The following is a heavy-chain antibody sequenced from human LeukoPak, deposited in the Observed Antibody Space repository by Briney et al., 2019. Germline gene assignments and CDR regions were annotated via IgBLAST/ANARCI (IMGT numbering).Heavy chain of an antibody. V-gene: IGHV3-64*01. CDR1: GFTFSSYA. CDR3: AGVLDGYDY. Sequence: PGGSLRLSCAASGFTFSSYAMHWVRQAPGRGLEYVSAISSNGGSTYYANSVKGRFTISRDNSKNTLYLQMGSLRAEDMAVYYCAGVLDGYDYWGQGTLVTVSS. J-gene: IGHJ4*02. D-gene: IGHD5-24*01. CDR2: ISSNGGST.